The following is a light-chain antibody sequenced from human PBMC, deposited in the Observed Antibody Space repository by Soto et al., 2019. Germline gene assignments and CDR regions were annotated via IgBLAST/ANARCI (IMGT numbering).Light chain of an antibody. J-gene: IGKJ5*01. V-gene: IGKV3-11*01. Sequence: EIVLTQSPATLSSFPGDRVTLSCRASQYINTRLAWYQHRPGQAPRLLIYQTSIRAAGIPARFSASGTGTDFTLTISSLEPEDFAVYYCQQRNIWPPVTFGQGTRREIK. CDR2: QTS. CDR1: QYINTR. CDR3: QQRNIWPPVT.